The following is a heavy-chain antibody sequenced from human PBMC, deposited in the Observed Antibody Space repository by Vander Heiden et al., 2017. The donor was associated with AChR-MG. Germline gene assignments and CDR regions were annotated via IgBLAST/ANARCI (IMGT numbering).Heavy chain of an antibody. CDR3: ARERPYYYDSSGYPKILDY. CDR1: GFTFGSYS. V-gene: IGHV3-21*01. J-gene: IGHJ4*02. D-gene: IGHD3-22*01. Sequence: EVQLVESGGGLVKPGGSLRLSCAASGFTFGSYSMNWVRQAPGKGLEWVSSISSSSSYIYYADSVKGRFTISRDNAKNSLYLQMNSLRAEDTAVYYCARERPYYYDSSGYPKILDYWGQGTLVTVSS. CDR2: ISSSSSYI.